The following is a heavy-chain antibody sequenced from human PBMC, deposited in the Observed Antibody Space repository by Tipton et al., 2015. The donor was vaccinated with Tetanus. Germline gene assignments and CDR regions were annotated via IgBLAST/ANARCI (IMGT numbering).Heavy chain of an antibody. CDR1: GFTFSSHS. CDR2: INSISSYM. Sequence: SLRLSCGASGFTFSSHSMTWVRQAPGKGLEWVSSINSISSYMNYADSVKGRFTISRDNAKNSLSLQMNSLGAEDTAVYYCAREGYSTGYSNYFGLDLWGLGTTVTVSS. J-gene: IGHJ6*02. V-gene: IGHV3-21*01. CDR3: AREGYSTGYSNYFGLDL. D-gene: IGHD5-18*01.